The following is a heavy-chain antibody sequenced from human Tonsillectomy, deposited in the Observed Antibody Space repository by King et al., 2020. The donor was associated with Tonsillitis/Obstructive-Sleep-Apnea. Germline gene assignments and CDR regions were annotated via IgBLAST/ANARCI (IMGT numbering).Heavy chain of an antibody. CDR2: ISGGGGST. Sequence: VQLVESGGGLVQPGGSLRLSCAASGFTFSNFAMSWVRQPPGKGLEWVSAISGGGGSTYYGDSVKGRVTISRDNSKNTLYLQMNSLRAEGTVVYYCAKVLGYDFWSGGPSGFDPWGQGTLVTVSS. V-gene: IGHV3-23*04. J-gene: IGHJ5*02. CDR3: AKVLGYDFWSGGPSGFDP. CDR1: GFTFSNFA. D-gene: IGHD3-3*01.